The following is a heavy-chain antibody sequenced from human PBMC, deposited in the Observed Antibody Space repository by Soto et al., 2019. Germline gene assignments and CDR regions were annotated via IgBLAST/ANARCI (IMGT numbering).Heavy chain of an antibody. J-gene: IGHJ4*02. CDR3: ARDLDGSGGNYSDY. V-gene: IGHV1-18*01. D-gene: IGHD3-10*01. Sequence: EASEEVPCLASGYMFVTYGRHWVRQAPGKVREWMGRSSAYNGNTKYAQNLQGRVTLTTGASTSTAYMEIRCLRSDDTAVEYCARDLDGSGGNYSDYWGPGTLVTVSS. CDR1: GYMFVTYG. CDR2: SSAYNGNT.